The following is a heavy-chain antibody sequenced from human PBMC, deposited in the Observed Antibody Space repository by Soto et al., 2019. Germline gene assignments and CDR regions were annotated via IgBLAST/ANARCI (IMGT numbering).Heavy chain of an antibody. CDR3: ARDDGSSGWYGGWFDP. Sequence: ASVKVSCKASGYTFTGYYMHWVRQVPGQGLEWMGWINPNSGGTNYAQKFQGWVTMTRDTSISTAYMELSRLRSDDTAVYYCARDDGSSGWYGGWFDPWGQGTLVTVSS. D-gene: IGHD6-19*01. V-gene: IGHV1-2*04. CDR2: INPNSGGT. CDR1: GYTFTGYY. J-gene: IGHJ5*02.